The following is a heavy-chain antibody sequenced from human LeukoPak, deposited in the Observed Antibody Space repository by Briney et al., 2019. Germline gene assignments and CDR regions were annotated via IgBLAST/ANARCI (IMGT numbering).Heavy chain of an antibody. J-gene: IGHJ6*02. D-gene: IGHD5-18*01. CDR3: AREDTAMVNYCGMDV. V-gene: IGHV3-21*01. Sequence: GGSLRLSCAASGFTFSSNSMNWVRQAPGKGLEWFSSISSSSSYIYYPDSVKGRFTISRDNAKNSLYLQMNSLRAEDTAVYYCAREDTAMVNYCGMDVWVQGTSVTVSS. CDR1: GFTFSSNS. CDR2: ISSSSSYI.